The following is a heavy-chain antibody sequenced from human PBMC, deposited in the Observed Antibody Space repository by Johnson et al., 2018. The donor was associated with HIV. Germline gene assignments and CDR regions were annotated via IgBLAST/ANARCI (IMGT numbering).Heavy chain of an antibody. CDR2: IKYDGGRI. CDR3: ARELGSGWGETADAFDI. D-gene: IGHD6-19*01. V-gene: IGHV3-7*01. Sequence: VQLVESGGGLVQPGGSLRLSCAASGFTFDTSWMNWVRQAPGRGLEWVANIKYDGGRIQYVDSVKGRFTISRDNARNFLFLQMNTLRAEDTAVYYCARELGSGWGETADAFDIWGQGTMVTVSS. CDR1: GFTFDTSW. J-gene: IGHJ3*02.